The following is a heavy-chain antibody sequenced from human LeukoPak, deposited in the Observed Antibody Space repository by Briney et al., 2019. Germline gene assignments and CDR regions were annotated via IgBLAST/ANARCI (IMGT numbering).Heavy chain of an antibody. CDR3: ARYGSGTSYITNYFDY. Sequence: GGSLSLSCPASGFTYSRYSMNWVRQAPGKGLEWVSYISSDSRTIYYVDSVKGRLTISRDNTKNSLYLQMKSLRDEDTAVYYCARYGSGTSYITNYFDYWGQGTLVTVSS. J-gene: IGHJ4*02. CDR1: GFTYSRYS. D-gene: IGHD3-10*01. V-gene: IGHV3-48*02. CDR2: ISSDSRTI.